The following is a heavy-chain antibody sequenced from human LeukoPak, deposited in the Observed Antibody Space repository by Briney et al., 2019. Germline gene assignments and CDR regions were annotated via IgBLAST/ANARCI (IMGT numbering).Heavy chain of an antibody. CDR3: AKVLPMHFDY. CDR2: ISGSSGST. CDR1: GFTFSSYG. J-gene: IGHJ4*02. V-gene: IGHV3-23*01. Sequence: GRSLRLSCAASGFTFSSYGMHWVRQAPGKGLEWVSAISGSSGSTYYADSVKGRFTISRDKSKNTLYLQMNSLRAEDTATYYCAKVLPMHFDYWGQGTLVTVSS. D-gene: IGHD2-2*01.